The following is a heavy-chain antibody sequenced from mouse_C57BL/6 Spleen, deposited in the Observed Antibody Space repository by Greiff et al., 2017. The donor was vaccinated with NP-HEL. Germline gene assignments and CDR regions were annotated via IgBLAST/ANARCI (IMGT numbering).Heavy chain of an antibody. CDR2: INPNNGGT. Sequence: VQLQQSGPELVKPGASVKISCKASGYTFTDYYMNWVKQSHGKSLEWIGDINPNNGGTSYKQKFKGKATLTVDKSSSTAYMELRSLTSEDSAVYYWARWDYYGSRPFDYWGQGTTLTVAS. CDR3: ARWDYYGSRPFDY. J-gene: IGHJ2*01. V-gene: IGHV1-26*01. CDR1: GYTFTDYY. D-gene: IGHD1-1*01.